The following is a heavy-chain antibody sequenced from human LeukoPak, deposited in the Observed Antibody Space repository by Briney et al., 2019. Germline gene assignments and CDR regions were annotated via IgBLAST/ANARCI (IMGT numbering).Heavy chain of an antibody. CDR3: ARDLSECSSTSCYLPDAFDI. V-gene: IGHV1-69*04. CDR2: IIPILGIA. CDR1: GGTFSSYA. Sequence: SVKVSCKASGGTFSSYAISWVRQAPGQGLEWMGRIIPILGIANYAQKFQGRVTIAADKSTSTAYMELSSLRSEDTAVYYCARDLSECSSTSCYLPDAFDIWGQGTMVIVSS. D-gene: IGHD2-2*01. J-gene: IGHJ3*02.